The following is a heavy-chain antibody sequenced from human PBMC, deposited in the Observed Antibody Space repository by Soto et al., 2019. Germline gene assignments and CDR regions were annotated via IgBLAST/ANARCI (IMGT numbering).Heavy chain of an antibody. Sequence: SETLSLTCTVSGGSISSSSYYWGWIRQPPGKGLEWIGSIYYSGSTYYNPSLKSRVTISVDTSKNQFSLKLSSVTAADTAVYYCTPDSSSWAYHYYFGMDVWGQGTTVTVSS. D-gene: IGHD2-2*01. CDR2: IYYSGST. V-gene: IGHV4-39*03. CDR1: GGSISSSSYY. CDR3: TPDSSSWAYHYYFGMDV. J-gene: IGHJ6*02.